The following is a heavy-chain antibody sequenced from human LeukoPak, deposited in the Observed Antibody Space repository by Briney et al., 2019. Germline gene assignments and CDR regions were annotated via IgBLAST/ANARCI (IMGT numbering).Heavy chain of an antibody. J-gene: IGHJ6*02. CDR1: GRSITSGGYY. CDR3: ADSYGDRNYYYGMDV. V-gene: IGHV4-31*03. CDR2: IDFSGST. Sequence: SQTLSLTCSVSGRSITSGGYYWSWVRQHPGKGLEWIGYIDFSGSTYYNPSLNSRVTISRDTSKNQFSLQLSSVTAADTAVYYCADSYGDRNYYYGMDVWGRGTTVTVSS. D-gene: IGHD4-17*01.